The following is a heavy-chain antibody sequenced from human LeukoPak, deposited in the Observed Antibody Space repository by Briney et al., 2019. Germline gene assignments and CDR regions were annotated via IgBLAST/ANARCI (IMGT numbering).Heavy chain of an antibody. D-gene: IGHD2-21*02. J-gene: IGHJ5*02. V-gene: IGHV4-39*01. CDR3: ARHVKGAGDSSSWPA. CDR1: GGSISNNNYY. CDR2: ISYSGST. Sequence: KSSETLSLTCTVSGGSISNNNYYWGWIRQPPGKGLEWIGSISYSGSTFYNPSLKSRVTISVDTSKNQLSLKLSSVTAADTAVFYCARHVKGAGDSSSWPAWGQGTLVTVSS.